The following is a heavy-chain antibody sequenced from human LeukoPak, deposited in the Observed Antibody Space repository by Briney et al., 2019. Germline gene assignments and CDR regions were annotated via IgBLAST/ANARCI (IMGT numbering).Heavy chain of an antibody. CDR1: GFTFSSYG. CDR2: IRYDGSNK. V-gene: IGHV3-30*02. Sequence: GGSLRLSCAASGFTFSSYGMHWVRQAPGKGLEWVAFIRYDGSNKYYADSVKGRFTISRDNSKNTLYLQMNSLRAEDTAVYYCAKRFTITVIVVAKTNWFDPWGQGTLVTVSS. D-gene: IGHD3-22*01. J-gene: IGHJ5*02. CDR3: AKRFTITVIVVAKTNWFDP.